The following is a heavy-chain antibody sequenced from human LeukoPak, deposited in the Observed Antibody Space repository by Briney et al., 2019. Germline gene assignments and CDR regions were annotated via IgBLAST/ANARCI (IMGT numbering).Heavy chain of an antibody. J-gene: IGHJ4*02. Sequence: PGGSLRLSCAASGFTFSSYAMSWVRRAPGKGLEWVSYISSSGSSIYYADSVKGRFTISRDNAKNSLYLQMDSLRAEDTAVYYCARDSATGVIDYWGQGTLVTVSS. CDR3: ARDSATGVIDY. CDR1: GFTFSSYA. V-gene: IGHV3-48*04. D-gene: IGHD7-27*01. CDR2: ISSSGSSI.